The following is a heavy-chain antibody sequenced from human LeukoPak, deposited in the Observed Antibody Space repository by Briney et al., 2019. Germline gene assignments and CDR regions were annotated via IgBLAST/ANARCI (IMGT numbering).Heavy chain of an antibody. V-gene: IGHV3-21*01. CDR3: ARDRGQQPVDY. D-gene: IGHD6-13*01. J-gene: IGHJ4*02. Sequence: GGSLRLSCAASRFTFSSYSMNWVRQAPGKGLEWVSSISSSSSYIYYADSVKGRFTISRDNAKNSLYLQMNSLRAEDTAVYYCARDRGQQPVDYWGQGTLVTVSS. CDR1: RFTFSSYS. CDR2: ISSSSSYI.